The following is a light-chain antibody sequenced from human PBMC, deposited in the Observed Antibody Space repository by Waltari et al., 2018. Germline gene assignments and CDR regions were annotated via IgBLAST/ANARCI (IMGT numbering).Light chain of an antibody. V-gene: IGLV1-40*01. CDR2: DNI. CDR3: QSYDVSLSAWV. J-gene: IGLJ3*02. Sequence: ALTQPPSVSGAPGPRVTISCTGSNSTVWDGFALHWYQQLPGTAPKLLSYDNINRPSGVPDRFSGSKYGTSASLAIAGLQAEDEAYYYCQSYDVSLSAWVFGGGTKVTVL. CDR1: NSTVWDGFA.